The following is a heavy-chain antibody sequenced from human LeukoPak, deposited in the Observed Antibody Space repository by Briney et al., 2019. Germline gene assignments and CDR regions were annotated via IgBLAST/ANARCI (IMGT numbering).Heavy chain of an antibody. CDR1: GFTFSSYA. CDR2: ISGSGGST. D-gene: IGHD3-10*01. V-gene: IGHV3-23*01. Sequence: GGSLRLSCAASGFTFSSYAMSWVRQAPGKGLEWVSAISGSGGSTYYADSVKGRFTISRDNSKNTLYLQMNSLRAEDTAVYYCAKFLSRRFGESTDYWGQGTLVTVSS. CDR3: AKFLSRRFGESTDY. J-gene: IGHJ4*02.